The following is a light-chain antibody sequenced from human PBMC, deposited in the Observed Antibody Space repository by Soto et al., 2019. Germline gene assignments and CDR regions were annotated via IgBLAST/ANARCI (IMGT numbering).Light chain of an antibody. Sequence: EVVLTQSLVTLSLSPGQRTTLXCRASQSVSTYLAWYQQKPGQAPRLLIYGASNRATGIPARFSGGGSGTDFTLTISSLEPEDFAVYYCQQYGSSLLTFGQGTKVDI. V-gene: IGKV3-20*01. CDR2: GAS. CDR1: QSVSTY. J-gene: IGKJ4*01. CDR3: QQYGSSLLT.